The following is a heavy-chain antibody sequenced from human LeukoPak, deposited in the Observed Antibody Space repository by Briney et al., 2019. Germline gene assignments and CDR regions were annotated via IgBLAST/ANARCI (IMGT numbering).Heavy chain of an antibody. CDR2: ISSSGSTI. D-gene: IGHD3-10*02. J-gene: IGHJ6*04. Sequence: QPGGSLRLSCAASGFTFSSYGMNWVRQAPGKGQEWVSYISSSGSTIYYADSVKGRFTISRDNAKNSLYLQMNSLRAEDTAVYYCAELGITMIGGVWGKGTTVTISS. CDR3: AELGITMIGGV. V-gene: IGHV3-48*03. CDR1: GFTFSSYG.